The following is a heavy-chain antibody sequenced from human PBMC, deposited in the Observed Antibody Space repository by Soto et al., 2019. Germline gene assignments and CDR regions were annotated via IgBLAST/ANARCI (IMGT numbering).Heavy chain of an antibody. CDR1: GGTFSSYA. Sequence: QVQLVQSGAEVKKPGSSVKVSCKASGGTFSSYAISWVRQAPGQGLEWMGGIIPIFGTANYAQRFQGRVTITADESTSTDYMELSSLRSEDTAVYYCARASGHYYDSSGYLHYFDYWGQGTLVTVSS. CDR3: ARASGHYYDSSGYLHYFDY. CDR2: IIPIFGTA. D-gene: IGHD3-22*01. V-gene: IGHV1-69*01. J-gene: IGHJ4*02.